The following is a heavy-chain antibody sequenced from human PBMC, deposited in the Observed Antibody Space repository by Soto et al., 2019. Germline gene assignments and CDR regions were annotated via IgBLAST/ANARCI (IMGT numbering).Heavy chain of an antibody. CDR3: ARGQAVGYSSGYYDY. CDR1: GGTFSSYA. V-gene: IGHV1-69*01. CDR2: IIPIFGTA. D-gene: IGHD3-22*01. J-gene: IGHJ4*02. Sequence: QVQLVQSGAEVKKPESSVKVSCKASGGTFSSYAISWVRQAPGQGLEWLGGIIPIFGTANYAQKFRGRVTSTADASTSTAYMELSSLRSGDTAVYCCARGQAVGYSSGYYDYWGQGTLVTVSS.